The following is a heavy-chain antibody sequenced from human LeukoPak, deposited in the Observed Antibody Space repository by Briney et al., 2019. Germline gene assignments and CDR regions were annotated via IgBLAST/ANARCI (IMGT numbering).Heavy chain of an antibody. V-gene: IGHV5-51*01. CDR2: IYPGDSDT. Sequence: GESLKISCKGSGYSFTSYWIGWVRQMPGKGLEWMGIIYPGDSDTRYSPSFQGQVTISADKSISTAYLQWSSLKASDTAMYYCASLNYYGSGSVSYYFDYWGQGTLVTVSS. CDR3: ASLNYYGSGSVSYYFDY. CDR1: GYSFTSYW. D-gene: IGHD3-10*01. J-gene: IGHJ4*02.